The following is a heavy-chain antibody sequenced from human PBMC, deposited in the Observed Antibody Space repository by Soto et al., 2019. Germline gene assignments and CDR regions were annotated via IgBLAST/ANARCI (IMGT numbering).Heavy chain of an antibody. V-gene: IGHV1-69*13. Sequence: GASVKVSCKASGGTFSSYAISWVRQAPGQGLEWMGGIIPIFGTANYAQKFQGRVTITADESTSTAYMELSSLRSEDTAVYYCARDRTLAKGFEPWGQGTLVTVSS. CDR3: ARDRTLAKGFEP. J-gene: IGHJ5*02. CDR2: IIPIFGTA. CDR1: GGTFSSYA.